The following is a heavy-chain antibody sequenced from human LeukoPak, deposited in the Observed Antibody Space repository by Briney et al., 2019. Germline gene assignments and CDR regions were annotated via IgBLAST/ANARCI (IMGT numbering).Heavy chain of an antibody. V-gene: IGHV3-23*01. CDR3: AKGSSGLLYDYYYGMDV. CDR2: ISGSGGST. CDR1: GFTFSSYA. Sequence: GASLRLSCAASGFTFSSYAMSWVRQAPGKGLEWVSAISGSGGSTYYADSVKGRFTISRDNSKNTPYLQMNSLRAEDTAVYYCAKGSSGLLYDYYYGMDVWGQGTTVTVSS. D-gene: IGHD3-3*01. J-gene: IGHJ6*02.